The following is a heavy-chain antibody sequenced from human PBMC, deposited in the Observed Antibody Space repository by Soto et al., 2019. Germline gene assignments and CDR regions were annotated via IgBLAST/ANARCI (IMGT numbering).Heavy chain of an antibody. V-gene: IGHV1-18*01. CDR1: GYTFTSYG. CDR2: LSAYNGNT. D-gene: IGHD1-26*01. CDR3: ARRVGWEPLNY. Sequence: QVQLVQSGAEVKKPGASVKVSCKASGYTFTSYGISWVRQAPGQGLEWMGWLSAYNGNTDYAQKLQGRVTMTTDTSKSTANMELRRLRSDDTAVYDCARRVGWEPLNYWGKGTLVTVSS. J-gene: IGHJ4*02.